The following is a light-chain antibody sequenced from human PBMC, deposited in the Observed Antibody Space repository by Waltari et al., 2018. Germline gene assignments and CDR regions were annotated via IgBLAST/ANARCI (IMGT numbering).Light chain of an antibody. CDR2: SAS. CDR1: HDIIIF. J-gene: IGKJ4*01. CDR3: QQAKSFPVT. V-gene: IGKV1-12*01. Sequence: DIQMTQSPSSVSASVGDRVTITCRASHDIIIFLAWYQQRPGKAPKLLIHSASTLQPGVPSRFSGSGSGTDFTLTITSLQPDDFATYSCQQAKSFPVTFGGGTTVEIK.